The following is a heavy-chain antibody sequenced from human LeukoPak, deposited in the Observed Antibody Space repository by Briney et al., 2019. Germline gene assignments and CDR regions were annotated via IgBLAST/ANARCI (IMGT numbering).Heavy chain of an antibody. CDR1: GYRFTSYW. Sequence: GESLKISCKGSGYRFTSYWISWVRQMPGKGLEWMGIIYPGDSDTRYSPSFQGQVTISADKSISTAYLQWSSLKASDTAMYYCARHQTIFGVDKENDYWGQGTLVTVSS. V-gene: IGHV5-51*01. D-gene: IGHD3-3*01. CDR3: ARHQTIFGVDKENDY. J-gene: IGHJ4*02. CDR2: IYPGDSDT.